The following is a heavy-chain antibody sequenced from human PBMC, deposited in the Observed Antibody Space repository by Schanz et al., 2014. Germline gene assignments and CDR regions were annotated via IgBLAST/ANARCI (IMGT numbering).Heavy chain of an antibody. Sequence: QVQLVQSGGEVKTPGASVKVSCKASGYTFTRSGISWVRQAPGQGLEWMGWIGGSDGNTNFAQKFQGRVTMTTDTSTSTVYMELRSLTSDDSAVYYCARDRDQWDGNYLDYWGQGTLATVSS. J-gene: IGHJ4*02. D-gene: IGHD1-26*01. CDR1: GYTFTRSG. CDR2: IGGSDGNT. CDR3: ARDRDQWDGNYLDY. V-gene: IGHV1-18*01.